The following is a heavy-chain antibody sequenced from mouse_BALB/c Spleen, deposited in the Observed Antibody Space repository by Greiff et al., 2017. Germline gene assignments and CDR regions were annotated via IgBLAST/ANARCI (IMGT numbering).Heavy chain of an antibody. D-gene: IGHD2-4*01. CDR2: IWAGGST. J-gene: IGHJ3*01. CDR1: GFSLTSYG. CDR3: ASLYDYGFAY. Sequence: VKLVESGPGLVAPSQSLSITCTVSGFSLTSYGVHWVRQPPGKGLAWLGVIWAGGSTNYNSALMSRLSISKDNSKSQVFLKMNSLQTDDTAMYYCASLYDYGFAYWGQGTLVTVSA. V-gene: IGHV2-9*02.